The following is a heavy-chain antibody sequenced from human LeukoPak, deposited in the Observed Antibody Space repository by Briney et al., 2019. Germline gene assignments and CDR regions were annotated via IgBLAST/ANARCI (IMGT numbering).Heavy chain of an antibody. V-gene: IGHV4-61*02. CDR2: IYSSGTT. CDR3: ARESDLSHYDRTDY. CDR1: GDSISRGNYY. D-gene: IGHD3-9*01. Sequence: SQTLSLTCAVSGDSISRGNYYWSWIRQPAGKGLEWIGRIYSSGTTTYNPSLKSRVSISADTSKNQYSLKLTSVTVADTAVYFCARESDLSHYDRTDYWGRGTLVTVSS. J-gene: IGHJ4*02.